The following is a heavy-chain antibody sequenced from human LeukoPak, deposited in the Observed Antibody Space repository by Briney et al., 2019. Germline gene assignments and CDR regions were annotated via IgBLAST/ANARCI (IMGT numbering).Heavy chain of an antibody. D-gene: IGHD1-26*01. Sequence: GESLKISCKGSGYSFTSYWIGWVRQMPGKGLEWIGIIYPGGSDTRYSPAFQGQVTISADKSTSTAYLQWSSLKASDPAMYYCASNRGSYYYYMDVWGKGTTVTVSS. CDR3: ASNRGSYYYYMDV. CDR2: IYPGGSDT. V-gene: IGHV5-51*01. CDR1: GYSFTSYW. J-gene: IGHJ6*03.